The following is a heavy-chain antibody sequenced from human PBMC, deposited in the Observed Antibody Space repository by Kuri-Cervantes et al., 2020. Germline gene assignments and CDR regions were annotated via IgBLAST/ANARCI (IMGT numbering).Heavy chain of an antibody. Sequence: ASVKVSCKASGYTFTGYYIHWVRQAPGQGLEWMGWINPNSGTTNYAQKFQGRVTMTRNTSISTAYMELSSLRSEDTAVYYCARGLPRGVVTPSYYYYGMDVWGQGTTVTVSS. CDR2: INPNSGTT. CDR3: ARGLPRGVVTPSYYYYGMDV. J-gene: IGHJ6*02. CDR1: GYTFTGYY. V-gene: IGHV1-8*02. D-gene: IGHD3-3*01.